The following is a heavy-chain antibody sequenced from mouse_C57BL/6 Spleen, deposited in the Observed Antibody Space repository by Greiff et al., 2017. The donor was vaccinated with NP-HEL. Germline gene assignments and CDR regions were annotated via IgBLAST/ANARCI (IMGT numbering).Heavy chain of an antibody. CDR1: GYAFSSSW. D-gene: IGHD2-1*01. CDR3: ARTYGNVGYFEG. J-gene: IGHJ1*03. Sequence: QVQLQQSGPELVKPGASVKISCKASGYAFSSSWMNWVKQRPGKGLEWIGRIYPGDGATNYNGKFKGKATLSADKSSSTAYMQLSSRTSEDSAVKYGARTYGNVGYFEGWGTGTTVTVSS. CDR2: IYPGDGAT. V-gene: IGHV1-82*01.